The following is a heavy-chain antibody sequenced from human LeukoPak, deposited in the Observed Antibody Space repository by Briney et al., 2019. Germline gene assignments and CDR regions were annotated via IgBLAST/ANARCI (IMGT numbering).Heavy chain of an antibody. CDR2: ISVYNGNT. J-gene: IGHJ4*02. D-gene: IGHD1-26*01. CDR1: GYTFNNYG. CDR3: ARWGSVGASMAYFDY. V-gene: IGHV1-18*01. Sequence: ASVKVSCKASGYTFNNYGISWVRQAPGQGLEWMGWISVYNGNTNYAQKFQGRLTMTTDTSTSTAYMELRSLRSDDTAVYYCARWGSVGASMAYFDYWGQGTLVTVSS.